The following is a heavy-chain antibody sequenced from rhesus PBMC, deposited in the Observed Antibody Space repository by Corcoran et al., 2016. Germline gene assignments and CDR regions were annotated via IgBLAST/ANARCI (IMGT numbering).Heavy chain of an antibody. CDR1: GFTFSDYY. J-gene: IGHJ3*01. CDR2: ISNGGGST. Sequence: EVQLVESGGGLAKPGGSLRLSCAASGFTFSDYYMDWVRQAPGKGLEWVSIISNGGGSTWYADSVKGRFTISRENVKNTLYFQMNSLRAEDTAVYYCALLGGGGSWDDAFDFWGQGLRVTVSS. D-gene: IGHD6-25*01. CDR3: ALLGGGGSWDDAFDF. V-gene: IGHV3-178*01.